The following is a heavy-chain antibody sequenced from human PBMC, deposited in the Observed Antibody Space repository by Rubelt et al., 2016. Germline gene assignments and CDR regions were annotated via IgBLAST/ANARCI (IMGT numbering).Heavy chain of an antibody. CDR1: GGSFSGYY. V-gene: IGHV4-34*01. J-gene: IGHJ2*01. CDR2: IHHSGST. Sequence: QVQLQQWGAGLLKPSETLSLTCAVYGGSFSGYYWSWIRQPPGKGLEWIGEIHHSGSTNYNPSLKSRVTISVETSKNQFSLKLSAVTAADTAVYYCARRRRYSGSSYWYFDLWGRGTLVTVSS. D-gene: IGHD1-26*01. CDR3: ARRRRYSGSSYWYFDL.